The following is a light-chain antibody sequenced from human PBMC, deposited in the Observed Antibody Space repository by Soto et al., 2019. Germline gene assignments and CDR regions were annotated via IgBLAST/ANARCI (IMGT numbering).Light chain of an antibody. Sequence: QSALTQPRSVSGSPGQSVTISCTGTSSDVGDFNYVSWYQQHPGKAPKLLIYAVNMRPSGVPDRFSGSKSGNTASLTISGLQAEDEADYSCCSYAGSYTWVFGGGTKVTVL. J-gene: IGLJ3*02. CDR2: AVN. CDR1: SSDVGDFNY. V-gene: IGLV2-11*01. CDR3: CSYAGSYTWV.